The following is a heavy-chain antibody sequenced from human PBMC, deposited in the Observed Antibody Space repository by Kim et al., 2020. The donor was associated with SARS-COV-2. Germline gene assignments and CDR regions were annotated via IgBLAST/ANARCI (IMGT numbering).Heavy chain of an antibody. CDR3: AKDSSSGWWDYFDY. Sequence: GGSLRLSCAASGFTFSSYGMHWVRQAPGKGLEWVAVISYDGSNKYYADSVKGRFTISRDNSKNTLYLQMNSLRAEDTAVYYCAKDSSSGWWDYFDYWGQGTLVTVSS. D-gene: IGHD6-19*01. J-gene: IGHJ4*02. CDR1: GFTFSSYG. CDR2: ISYDGSNK. V-gene: IGHV3-30*18.